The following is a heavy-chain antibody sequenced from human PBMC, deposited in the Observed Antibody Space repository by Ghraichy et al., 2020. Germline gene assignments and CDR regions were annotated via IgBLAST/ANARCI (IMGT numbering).Heavy chain of an antibody. CDR3: TRENYYDTSGNWFDP. J-gene: IGHJ5*02. Sequence: GGSLRLSCEASGFTFSSYSMNWVRQAPGKGLEWVSSISFSSSFIHYADSVKGRFTISRDNAKNSLYLQMTNLRPGDTAIYYCTRENYYDTSGNWFDPWGPGTLVTVSS. V-gene: IGHV3-21*01. CDR2: ISFSSSFI. D-gene: IGHD3-22*01. CDR1: GFTFSSYS.